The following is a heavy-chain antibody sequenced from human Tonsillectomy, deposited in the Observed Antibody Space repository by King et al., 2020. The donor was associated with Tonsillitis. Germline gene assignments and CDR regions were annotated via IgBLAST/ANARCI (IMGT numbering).Heavy chain of an antibody. CDR2: IKQDGSEK. CDR1: GFTFSSYW. J-gene: IGHJ4*02. D-gene: IGHD2-2*01. Sequence: VQLVESGGGLVQPGGSLRLSCAASGFTFSSYWMSWVRQAPGKGLEWVANIKQDGSEKSYVDSVKGRFTISRDNAKSSLYLQMNSLRAEDTAVYYCARDFYCSYSSCHHGYWGQGTLVTVSS. V-gene: IGHV3-7*01. CDR3: ARDFYCSYSSCHHGY.